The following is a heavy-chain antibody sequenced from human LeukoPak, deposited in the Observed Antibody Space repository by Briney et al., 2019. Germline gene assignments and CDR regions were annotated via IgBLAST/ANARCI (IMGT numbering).Heavy chain of an antibody. D-gene: IGHD2-15*01. CDR2: IWYDGSNK. CDR1: GFTFSSYG. CDR3: AGDKDIFSGMDV. V-gene: IGHV3-33*01. J-gene: IGHJ6*02. Sequence: RGSLRLSCAASGFTFSSYGMHWVRQAPGKGLEWVAVIWYDGSNKYYADSVKGRFTISRDNSKNTLYLQMNSLRAEDTAVYYCAGDKDIFSGMDVWGQGTTVTVSS.